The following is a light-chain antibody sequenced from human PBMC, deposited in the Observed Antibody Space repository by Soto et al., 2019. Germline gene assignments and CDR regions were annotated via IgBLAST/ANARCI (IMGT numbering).Light chain of an antibody. CDR2: WAS. CDR1: QSVLYSSNNKNY. Sequence: DIVMTQSPDSLAVSLGERATIXXXXSQSVLYSSNNKNYLAWYQQKPGQPPKLLIYWASTREAGVPDRFSGSGSGTDFTLTISSLQAEDGAVYYCQQHYSTPLTFGGGTKVAIK. V-gene: IGKV4-1*01. CDR3: QQHYSTPLT. J-gene: IGKJ4*01.